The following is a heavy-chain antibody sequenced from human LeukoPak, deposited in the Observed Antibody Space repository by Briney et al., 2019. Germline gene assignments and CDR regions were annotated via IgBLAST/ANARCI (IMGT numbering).Heavy chain of an antibody. V-gene: IGHV1-2*02. CDR3: ARLFNYYDNSGYYQYYFDY. Sequence: GASVKVSCKASGYTLTSYYMHWVRQAPGQGLEWMRWINPNTGDTSFAQKFQGRVTLTRDTSISTAYMELSRLKSDDTAVYYCARLFNYYDNSGYYQYYFDYWGQGTLVTVSS. J-gene: IGHJ4*02. D-gene: IGHD3-22*01. CDR2: INPNTGDT. CDR1: GYTLTSYY.